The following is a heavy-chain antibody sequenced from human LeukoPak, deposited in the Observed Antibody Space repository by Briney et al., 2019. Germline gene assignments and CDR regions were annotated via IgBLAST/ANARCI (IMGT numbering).Heavy chain of an antibody. CDR2: INPSGGST. CDR3: ARSNAAVDGYNAPEDY. CDR1: GYTFTSYY. J-gene: IGHJ4*02. Sequence: ASVKVSCKASGYTFTSYYMHWVRHAPGQGLEWMGIINPSGGSTSYAQKFQGRVTMTRDTSTRTVYMELSSLRSEDTAVYYCARSNAAVDGYNAPEDYWGQGTLVTVSS. V-gene: IGHV1-46*01. D-gene: IGHD5-24*01.